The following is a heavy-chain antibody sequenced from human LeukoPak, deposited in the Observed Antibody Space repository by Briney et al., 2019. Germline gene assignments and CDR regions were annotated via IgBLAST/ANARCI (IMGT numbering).Heavy chain of an antibody. D-gene: IGHD3-16*01. CDR2: LRCDGDT. CDR1: GFTFSSYA. V-gene: IGHV3-23*01. Sequence: PGGSLRLSCAASGFTFSSYAMSWVRQAPARGLEWVSSLRCDGDTFYSDSWKGRFTRSRDESRNTVYVHMNNRRMEDTAVYFCAKARWVSSADEVLWGQGTLVTVSS. CDR3: AKARWVSSADEVL. J-gene: IGHJ4*02.